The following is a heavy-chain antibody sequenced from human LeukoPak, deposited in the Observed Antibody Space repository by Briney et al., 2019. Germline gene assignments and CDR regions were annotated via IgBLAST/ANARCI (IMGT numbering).Heavy chain of an antibody. Sequence: SETLSLTCTVSGGSISGGTYYWGWIRQPPGRGLEWIGPVSYSGTTYYKSSLKSRVTISVHTSKNQLSLYLNSVTAADTAVYYCARHDGYIFLNWFDPWGQGTLVTVSS. D-gene: IGHD1-1*01. J-gene: IGHJ5*01. CDR1: GGSISGGTYY. V-gene: IGHV4-39*01. CDR3: ARHDGYIFLNWFDP. CDR2: VSYSGTT.